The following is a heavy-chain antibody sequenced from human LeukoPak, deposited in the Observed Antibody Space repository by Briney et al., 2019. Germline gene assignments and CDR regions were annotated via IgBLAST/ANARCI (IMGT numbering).Heavy chain of an antibody. V-gene: IGHV3-30-3*01. Sequence: PGGSLRLSCAASGFTFSSYAMHWVRQAPGKGLEWVAVISYDGSNKYYADSVKGRFTISRDNSKNTLYLQMNSLRAEDTAVYYCARAGEQWLALDYWGQGTLVTVSS. D-gene: IGHD6-19*01. CDR3: ARAGEQWLALDY. CDR2: ISYDGSNK. CDR1: GFTFSSYA. J-gene: IGHJ4*02.